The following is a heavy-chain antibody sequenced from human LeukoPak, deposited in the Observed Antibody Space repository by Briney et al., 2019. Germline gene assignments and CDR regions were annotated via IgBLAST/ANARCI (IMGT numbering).Heavy chain of an antibody. CDR3: AKEIVRGVIGNWFDP. J-gene: IGHJ5*02. V-gene: IGHV3-7*03. Sequence: GGSLRLSCAASGFTFRSHDMRWVRQAPGKGLEWVANIKQGGSEKYYADSVKGRFTISRDNSKNTLYLQMNSLRAEDTAVYYCAKEIVRGVIGNWFDPWGQGTLVTVSS. CDR1: GFTFRSHD. CDR2: IKQGGSEK. D-gene: IGHD3-10*01.